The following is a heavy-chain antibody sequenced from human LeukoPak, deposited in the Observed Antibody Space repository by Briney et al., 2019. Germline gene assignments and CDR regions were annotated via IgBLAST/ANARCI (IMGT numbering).Heavy chain of an antibody. Sequence: SEILSLTCTVSGGSFSSGSYYWGWISQPPGKALAWIGSIYYSGSTYYNPSLKSRVTISVDTSKNQFSLKLSSVTAADTAVYYCARHIVSGSSWYVRWFDPWGQGTLVTVSS. CDR3: ARHIVSGSSWYVRWFDP. CDR2: IYYSGST. CDR1: GGSFSSGSYY. J-gene: IGHJ5*02. D-gene: IGHD6-13*01. V-gene: IGHV4-39*01.